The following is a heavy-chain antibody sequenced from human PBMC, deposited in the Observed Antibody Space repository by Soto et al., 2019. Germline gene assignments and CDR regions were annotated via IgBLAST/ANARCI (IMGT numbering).Heavy chain of an antibody. CDR3: ARAGLGLRFLEWLPDYYYYYMDV. V-gene: IGHV4-34*01. Sequence: SETLSLTCAVYGGSFSGYYWSWIRQPPGKGLEWIGEINHSGSTNYNPSLKSRVTIPVDTSKNQFSLKLSSVTAADTAVYYCARAGLGLRFLEWLPDYYYYYMDVWGKGTTVTVSS. D-gene: IGHD3-3*01. CDR2: INHSGST. J-gene: IGHJ6*03. CDR1: GGSFSGYY.